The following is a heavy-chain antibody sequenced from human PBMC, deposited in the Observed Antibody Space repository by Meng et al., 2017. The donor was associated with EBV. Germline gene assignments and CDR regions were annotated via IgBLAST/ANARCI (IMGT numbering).Heavy chain of an antibody. Sequence: QGQPERSGAGGKKPRASGTVACTGSGNTLTGSDVHVGRQAPAQGLARRGRVNINRGGTNYYQQSQRRITMIRETSFITPYLQVMTMMPHDAAVNYCSTVDVAVACTVDYWGQGTLVTVSS. J-gene: IGHJ4*02. V-gene: IGHV1-2*06. CDR1: GNTLTGSD. CDR3: STVDVAVACTVDY. D-gene: IGHD6-19*01. CDR2: VNINRGGT.